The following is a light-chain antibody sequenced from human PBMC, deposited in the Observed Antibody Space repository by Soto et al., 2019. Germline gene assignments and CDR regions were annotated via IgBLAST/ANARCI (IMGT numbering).Light chain of an antibody. CDR3: TSHAGSNNYV. J-gene: IGLJ1*01. V-gene: IGLV2-8*01. CDR2: EVS. CDR1: SSDVGGYNY. Sequence: QSALTQPPSASGSPGQSVTLSCTGTSSDVGGYNYVSWYQQHPGKAPKLIISEVSKRPSGVPDRFSGSKSGNTASLTVSGLQAEEEADYYCTSHAGSNNYVFGTGTKLTVL.